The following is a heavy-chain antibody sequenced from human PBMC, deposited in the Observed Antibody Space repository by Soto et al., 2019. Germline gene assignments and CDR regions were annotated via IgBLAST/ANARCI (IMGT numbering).Heavy chain of an antibody. Sequence: GASVKVSCKASGGTFSSYAISWVRQAPGQGLEWMGGIIPIFGTANYAQKFQGRVTITADESTSTAYMELSSLRSEDTAVYYCARDRYCSGGSCYRYFQHWGQGTLVTVS. CDR2: IIPIFGTA. J-gene: IGHJ1*01. CDR1: GGTFSSYA. V-gene: IGHV1-69*13. D-gene: IGHD2-15*01. CDR3: ARDRYCSGGSCYRYFQH.